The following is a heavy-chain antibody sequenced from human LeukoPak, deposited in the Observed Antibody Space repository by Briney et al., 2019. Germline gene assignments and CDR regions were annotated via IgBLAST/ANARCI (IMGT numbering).Heavy chain of an antibody. J-gene: IGHJ4*02. CDR1: GGSISSGCYY. V-gene: IGHV4-61*02. D-gene: IGHD3-3*02. CDR3: ARVHFWSGYFSYFDY. Sequence: PSETLSLTCTVSGGSISSGCYYWSWIRQPAGKGLEWIGRIYTSGSTNYNPSLKSRVTISVDTSKNQFSLKLCSVTAADTAVYYCARVHFWSGYFSYFDYWGQGTLVTVSS. CDR2: IYTSGST.